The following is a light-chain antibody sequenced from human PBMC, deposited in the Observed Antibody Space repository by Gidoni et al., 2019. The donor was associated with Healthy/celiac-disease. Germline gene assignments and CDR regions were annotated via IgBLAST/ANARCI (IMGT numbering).Light chain of an antibody. V-gene: IGKV1-39*01. CDR2: AAS. Sequence: IQMTQSPSSLSASVGDRVTITCRASQSISSYLNWYQQKPVKAPKLMIYAASSLQSGVPSRFSGSGSGTEFTLTISSLQPEDFATYYCQKSYSTLFTFGPGTKVDIK. J-gene: IGKJ3*01. CDR3: QKSYSTLFT. CDR1: QSISSY.